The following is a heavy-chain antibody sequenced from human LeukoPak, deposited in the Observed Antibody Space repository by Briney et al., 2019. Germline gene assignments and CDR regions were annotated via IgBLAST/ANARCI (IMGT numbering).Heavy chain of an antibody. CDR2: INPNSGGT. CDR3: ARGRAPLKTTLRPYYYYYYMDV. D-gene: IGHD4-17*01. J-gene: IGHJ6*03. Sequence: GASVKVSCKASGYTFTVYYMHWVRQAPGQGLEWMGWINPNSGGTNYAQKFQGRVTMTRDTSISTAYMELSRLRSEDTAVYYCARGRAPLKTTLRPYYYYYYMDVWGKGTTVTVSS. V-gene: IGHV1-2*02. CDR1: GYTFTVYY.